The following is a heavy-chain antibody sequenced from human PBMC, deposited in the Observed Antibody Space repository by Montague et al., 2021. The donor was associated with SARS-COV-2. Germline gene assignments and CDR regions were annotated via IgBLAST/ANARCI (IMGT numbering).Heavy chain of an antibody. CDR3: ARAAMNTVTKPDY. CDR2: FYHGGST. CDR1: GYSINSGYH. J-gene: IGHJ4*02. V-gene: IGHV4-38-2*02. Sequence: SETLSLTCTVSGYSINSGYHWGWIRQPPGKGLEWIGSFYHGGSTYYNPSLKSRVTISGDTSKNQFSLKLSSVTAADTAVYYCARAAMNTVTKPDYWGQGTLVTVSS. D-gene: IGHD4-17*01.